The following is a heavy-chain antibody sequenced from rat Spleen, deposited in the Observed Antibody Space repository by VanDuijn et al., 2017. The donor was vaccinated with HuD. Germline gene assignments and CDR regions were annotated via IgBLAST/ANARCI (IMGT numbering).Heavy chain of an antibody. Sequence: EVQLVESGGGLVQPGRSLKLSCAASGFTFSNFDMAWVRQAPKKGLEWVASISYEGSSTYYRDSVKGRFTISRDNAKSTLYLQMDSLRSEDTAIYYCARSNLSPPFSPFAYWGQGTLVTVSS. CDR3: ARSNLSPPFSPFAY. J-gene: IGHJ3*01. V-gene: IGHV5-7*01. CDR2: ISYEGSST. CDR1: GFTFSNFD. D-gene: IGHD3-1*01.